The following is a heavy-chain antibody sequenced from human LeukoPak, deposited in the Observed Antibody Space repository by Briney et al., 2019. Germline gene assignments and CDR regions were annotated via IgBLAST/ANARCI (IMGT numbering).Heavy chain of an antibody. CDR3: ARVSWFPGTSYYYMDV. CDR2: IHYSGST. J-gene: IGHJ6*03. CDR1: GGSISSYY. V-gene: IGHV4-59*01. D-gene: IGHD1-1*01. Sequence: SETLSLTCTVSGGSISSYYWSWIRQPPGKGLVWVGYIHYSGSTNYNPSLKSRVTISVDTSKNQFSLKLSSVTAADTAVYYCARVSWFPGTSYYYMDVWGKGTTVTVSS.